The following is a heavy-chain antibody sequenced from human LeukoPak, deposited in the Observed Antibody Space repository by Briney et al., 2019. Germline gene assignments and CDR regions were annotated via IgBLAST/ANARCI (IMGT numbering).Heavy chain of an antibody. CDR2: IIPILGIA. CDR3: ATEAYDVVQWLGLIDY. J-gene: IGHJ4*02. CDR1: GGTFISYA. V-gene: IGHV1-69*04. D-gene: IGHD6-19*01. Sequence: SVKVSCKASGGTFISYAISWVRQAPGQGLEWMGRIIPILGIANYAQKFQGRVTITADESTSTAYMELSSLRSEDTAVYYCATEAYDVVQWLGLIDYWGQGTLVTVSS.